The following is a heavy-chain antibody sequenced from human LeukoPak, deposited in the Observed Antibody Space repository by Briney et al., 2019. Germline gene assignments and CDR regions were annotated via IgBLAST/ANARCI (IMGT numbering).Heavy chain of an antibody. D-gene: IGHD1-26*01. V-gene: IGHV3-74*01. Sequence: GGSLRLSCAASGFTFSDYYMSWIRQAPGKGLVWVSRINSDGSSTTYADSVRGRFTISRDNAKNTLYLQMNSLRGEDTAVYYCARVSVVGAPFDYWGQGTLVTVSS. CDR3: ARVSVVGAPFDY. J-gene: IGHJ4*02. CDR1: GFTFSDYY. CDR2: INSDGSST.